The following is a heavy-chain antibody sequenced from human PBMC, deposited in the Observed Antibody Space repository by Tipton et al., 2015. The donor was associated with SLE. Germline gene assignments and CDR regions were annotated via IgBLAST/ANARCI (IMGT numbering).Heavy chain of an antibody. CDR3: ARDAYGDSTVLLDY. V-gene: IGHV3-48*01. CDR2: ISHSSSTM. J-gene: IGHJ4*02. D-gene: IGHD4-17*01. Sequence: SLRLSCEASGFTFSSYAMIWVRQAPGKGLEWVAYISHSSSTMFYADSLKGRFTISRDNAKNTLYLQMNGLRAEDTAIYYCARDAYGDSTVLLDYWGQGTLVTVAS. CDR1: GFTFSSYA.